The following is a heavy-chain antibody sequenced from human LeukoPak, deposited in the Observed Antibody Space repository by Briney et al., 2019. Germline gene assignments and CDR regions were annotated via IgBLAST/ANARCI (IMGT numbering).Heavy chain of an antibody. Sequence: ASVKVSCKASGYSFTSYGISWVRQAPGQGLEWMGWINVYNGNTKYAQKLQGRVTMTTDTSTSTAYMEVRSLRSDDTAVYYCARDPTLYYYGSGISPAAGMDVWGQGTTVTVSS. CDR3: ARDPTLYYYGSGISPAAGMDV. CDR1: GYSFTSYG. D-gene: IGHD3-10*01. CDR2: INVYNGNT. J-gene: IGHJ6*02. V-gene: IGHV1-18*01.